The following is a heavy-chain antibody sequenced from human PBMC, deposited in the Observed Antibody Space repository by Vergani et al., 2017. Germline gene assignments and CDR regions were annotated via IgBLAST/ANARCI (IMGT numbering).Heavy chain of an antibody. Sequence: QLVESGGGWVQPGGSLRLSCVVSGFDFSSYIMNWVRQAPGKGLEWVSFVSTGTKSQSYAESVKGRFTISRDSAKNSLYLQMDSLRAEDTAVYYCARSIAAAGNGYYYYGMDVWGQGTTVTVSS. V-gene: IGHV3-48*01. J-gene: IGHJ6*02. CDR1: GFDFSSYI. CDR3: ARSIAAAGNGYYYYGMDV. CDR2: VSTGTKSQ. D-gene: IGHD6-13*01.